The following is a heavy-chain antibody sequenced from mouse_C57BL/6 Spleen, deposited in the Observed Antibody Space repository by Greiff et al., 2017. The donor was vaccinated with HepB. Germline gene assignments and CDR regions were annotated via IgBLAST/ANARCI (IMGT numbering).Heavy chain of an antibody. V-gene: IGHV1-55*01. Sequence: QVQLQQPGAELVKPGASVKMSCKASGYTFTSYWITWVKQRPGQGLEWIGDIYPGSGSTNYNEKFKSKATLTVDTSSSTAYMQLSSLTSEDSAVYYCASYYGSSVWFAYWGQGTLVTVSA. CDR2: IYPGSGST. D-gene: IGHD1-1*01. CDR3: ASYYGSSVWFAY. CDR1: GYTFTSYW. J-gene: IGHJ3*01.